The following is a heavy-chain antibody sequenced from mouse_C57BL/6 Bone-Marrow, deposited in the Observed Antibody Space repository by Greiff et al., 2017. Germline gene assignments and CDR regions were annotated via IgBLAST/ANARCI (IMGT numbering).Heavy chain of an antibody. CDR3: ARIYYYGSSYGFAY. CDR1: GFSLSTFGMG. Sequence: QVTLKESGPGLLQPSQTLSLSCSFSGFSLSTFGMGVGRIRQPSGKGLEWLAHIWWDEDKYYNPALKSRLTVSTDTSKNQVFLKIAHVYTADTATYYCARIYYYGSSYGFAYWGQGTLVTVSA. J-gene: IGHJ3*01. V-gene: IGHV8-8*01. CDR2: IWWDEDK. D-gene: IGHD1-1*01.